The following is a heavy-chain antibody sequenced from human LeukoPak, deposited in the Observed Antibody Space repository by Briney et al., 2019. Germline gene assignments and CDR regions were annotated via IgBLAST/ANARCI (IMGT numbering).Heavy chain of an antibody. J-gene: IGHJ4*02. D-gene: IGHD4-23*01. Sequence: ASVKVSCKASGYTFTSYGINWVRQAPGQGLEWMGWISAYNSNTHYAQKLQGRVTMTTDTSTSTAYMELRSLRSDDTAVYYCARDRGTVVTLEYFDYWGQGTLVTVSS. CDR3: ARDRGTVVTLEYFDY. CDR1: GYTFTSYG. V-gene: IGHV1-18*01. CDR2: ISAYNSNT.